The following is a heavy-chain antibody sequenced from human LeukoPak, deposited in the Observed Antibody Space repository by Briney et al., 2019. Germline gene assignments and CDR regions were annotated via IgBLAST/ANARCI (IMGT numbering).Heavy chain of an antibody. Sequence: SDPLSLTCAVYGGPFSGYYWSWIRQPPGKGLEWIGEINHSGSTNYNPSLKSRVTISVDTSKNQFSLKLSSVTAADTAVYYCARGRRGYSYGYRRFDPWGQGTLVTVSS. V-gene: IGHV4-34*01. J-gene: IGHJ5*02. D-gene: IGHD5-18*01. CDR3: ARGRRGYSYGYRRFDP. CDR2: INHSGST. CDR1: GGPFSGYY.